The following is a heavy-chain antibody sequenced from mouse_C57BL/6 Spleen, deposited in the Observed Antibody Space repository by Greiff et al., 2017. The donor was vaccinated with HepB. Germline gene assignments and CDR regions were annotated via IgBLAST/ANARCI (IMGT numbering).Heavy chain of an antibody. V-gene: IGHV1-50*01. D-gene: IGHD2-2*01. CDR1: GYTFTSYW. CDR3: ARWLIPAMDY. CDR2: IDPSDSYT. Sequence: QVQLQQPGAELVKPGASVKLSCKASGYTFTSYWMQWVKQRPGQGLEWIGEIDPSDSYTNYNQKFKGKATLTVDTSSSTAYMQLSSLTSEDSAVYYCARWLIPAMDYWGQGTSVTVSS. J-gene: IGHJ4*01.